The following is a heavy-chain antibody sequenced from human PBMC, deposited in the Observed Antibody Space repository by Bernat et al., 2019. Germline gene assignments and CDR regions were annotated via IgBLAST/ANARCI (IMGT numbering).Heavy chain of an antibody. CDR3: ARGPSYYYGSGSFDFDY. V-gene: IGHV3-53*02. CDR1: GFTVSSNY. J-gene: IGHJ4*02. CDR2: IYSGGST. Sequence: EVQLVETGGGLIQPGGSLRLSCAASGFTVSSNYMNWVRQAPGKGLEWVSVIYSGGSTYYADSVKGRFTISRDNSKNTLYLQMNSLRAEDTAVYYCARGPSYYYGSGSFDFDYWGQGTLVTVSS. D-gene: IGHD3-10*01.